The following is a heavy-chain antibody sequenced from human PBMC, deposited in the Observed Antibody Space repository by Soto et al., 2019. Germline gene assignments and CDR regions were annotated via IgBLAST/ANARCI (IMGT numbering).Heavy chain of an antibody. Sequence: GASVKVSCKASGYTFTSYYMHWVRQAPGQGLEWMGGIIPIFGTANYAQKFQGRVTITADESTSTAYMELSSLRSEDTAVYYCAANPRGRDWNDVQLDYWGQGTLVTVSS. CDR3: AANPRGRDWNDVQLDY. D-gene: IGHD1-1*01. CDR2: IIPIFGTA. CDR1: GYTFTSYY. J-gene: IGHJ4*02. V-gene: IGHV1-69*13.